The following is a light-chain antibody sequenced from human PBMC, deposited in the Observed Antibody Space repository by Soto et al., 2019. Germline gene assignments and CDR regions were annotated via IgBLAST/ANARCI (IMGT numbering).Light chain of an antibody. CDR3: QQYENYWT. CDR1: QPISSG. J-gene: IGKJ1*01. Sequence: DIQLNQSAPTLSASLGDRVTITCRASQPISSGLACYHQKPGKAPNLLIFDASNLESGVPSRFSGSGSGTEFTLTISSLRPEDFGIYYCQQYENYWTFGQGTKVDI. CDR2: DAS. V-gene: IGKV1-5*01.